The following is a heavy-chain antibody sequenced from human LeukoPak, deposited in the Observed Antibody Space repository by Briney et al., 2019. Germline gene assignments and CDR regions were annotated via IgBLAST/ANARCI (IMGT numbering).Heavy chain of an antibody. V-gene: IGHV3-23*01. Sequence: GGSLRLSCAASGFTFSSYSMNWVRQAPGKGLEWVSSLSGSGGSTYYADSVKGRFTISRDNSKNTLYLQMNSLRVEDTAVYYCAKDPHTGYSFAYWGQGTLVTVSS. D-gene: IGHD5-18*01. J-gene: IGHJ4*02. CDR2: LSGSGGST. CDR3: AKDPHTGYSFAY. CDR1: GFTFSSYS.